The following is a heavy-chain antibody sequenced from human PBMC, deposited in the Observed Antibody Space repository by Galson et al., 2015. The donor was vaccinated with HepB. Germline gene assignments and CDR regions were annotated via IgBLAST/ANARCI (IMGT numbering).Heavy chain of an antibody. D-gene: IGHD2-21*02. CDR3: ARPTCGDDCYDTFDI. J-gene: IGHJ3*02. CDR1: GGSISNFY. V-gene: IGHV4-59*01. CDR2: IYYTGST. Sequence: SETLSLTCTVSGGSISNFYWRWIRQPPGKGLEWIGYIYYTGSTNYNPSLKSRVTISVDTSKNQFSLKLSSVTAADTAVYYCARPTCGDDCYDTFDIWGQGTMVTVSS.